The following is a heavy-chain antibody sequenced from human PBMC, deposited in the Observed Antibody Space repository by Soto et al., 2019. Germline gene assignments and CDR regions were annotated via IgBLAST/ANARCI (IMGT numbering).Heavy chain of an antibody. D-gene: IGHD2-21*02. Sequence: GGSLRLSCIVSGFTFSSNHVNWVRQAPGKGLEWISYISSTYEIWYADSVKGRFTISRDNGRNSLFLQMSSLRDEDTAVYYCARDRDWAFDYWGLGTLVTVS. V-gene: IGHV3-48*02. CDR2: ISSTYEI. CDR1: GFTFSSNH. J-gene: IGHJ4*02. CDR3: ARDRDWAFDY.